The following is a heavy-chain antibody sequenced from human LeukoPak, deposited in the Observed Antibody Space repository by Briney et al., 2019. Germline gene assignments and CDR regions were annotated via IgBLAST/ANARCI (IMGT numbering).Heavy chain of an antibody. J-gene: IGHJ4*02. V-gene: IGHV1-3*01. CDR3: AKPHSSQGVTTLYLFDC. CDR1: GYTFTNYA. CDR2: INGGNGDT. Sequence: ASVKVSCKASGYTFTNYAMHWVRQAPGQRLEWMGWINGGNGDTKYSQKFQGRVTITRETSASTAYVELSSLRSEDTAVYYCAKPHSSQGVTTLYLFDCWGQGTLVTVSS. D-gene: IGHD2-21*02.